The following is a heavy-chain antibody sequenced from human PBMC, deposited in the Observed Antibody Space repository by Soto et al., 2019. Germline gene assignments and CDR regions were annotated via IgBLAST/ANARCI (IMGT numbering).Heavy chain of an antibody. Sequence: ASVKVSCKASGYSFDRYGISWVRQAPGQRPEWMGWISADNGDTRFSQKVQGRLTLTTDTSTNTAYMDLRSLSSDDTAVYYCARDRSYYYVTSGYPFDYWGQGTQVTVSS. J-gene: IGHJ4*02. V-gene: IGHV1-18*01. CDR2: ISADNGDT. D-gene: IGHD3-22*01. CDR1: GYSFDRYG. CDR3: ARDRSYYYVTSGYPFDY.